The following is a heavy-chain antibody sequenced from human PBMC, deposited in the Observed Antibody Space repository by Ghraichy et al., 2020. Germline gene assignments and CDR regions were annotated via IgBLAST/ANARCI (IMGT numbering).Heavy chain of an antibody. Sequence: TLSLTCSVSGGSISSTNYYWGWIRQPPGKGLEWIGSIYYSGSTSYNPSLKSRVTISVDTSKNQFSLKLSSVTAADTAVYYCARHRAYCGGDCYIHWFDPWGQGTLVTVSS. CDR2: IYYSGST. D-gene: IGHD2-21*01. V-gene: IGHV4-39*01. J-gene: IGHJ5*02. CDR3: ARHRAYCGGDCYIHWFDP. CDR1: GGSISSTNYY.